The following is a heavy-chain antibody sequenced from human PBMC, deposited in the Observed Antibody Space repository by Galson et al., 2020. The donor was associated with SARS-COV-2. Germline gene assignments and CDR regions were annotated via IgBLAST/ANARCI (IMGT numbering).Heavy chain of an antibody. CDR1: GFTFSNYW. Sequence: GGSLRLSCAAPGFTFSNYWMHWVRQAPGKGLEWVSRLSHDGSVTTYADSVKGRFTISRDNTKNTLYLEMNSLGVEDTAVYYCARNVPGAAAAYWGQGALVTVSS. J-gene: IGHJ4*02. D-gene: IGHD6-13*01. CDR2: LSHDGSVT. V-gene: IGHV3-74*01. CDR3: ARNVPGAAAAY.